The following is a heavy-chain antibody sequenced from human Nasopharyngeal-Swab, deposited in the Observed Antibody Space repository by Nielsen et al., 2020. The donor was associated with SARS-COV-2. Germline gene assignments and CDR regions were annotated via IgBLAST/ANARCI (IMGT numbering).Heavy chain of an antibody. D-gene: IGHD2-21*01. Sequence: ESLTISCAVYGGSFSGYYWSWIRKPPGKGLEWIGEINHSGSTNYNPSLKSRVTISVDTSKNQFSLKLSSVTAADTAVYYCARTMVVVRYYYYYMDVWGKGTTVTVSS. V-gene: IGHV4-34*01. J-gene: IGHJ6*03. CDR1: GGSFSGYY. CDR2: INHSGST. CDR3: ARTMVVVRYYYYYMDV.